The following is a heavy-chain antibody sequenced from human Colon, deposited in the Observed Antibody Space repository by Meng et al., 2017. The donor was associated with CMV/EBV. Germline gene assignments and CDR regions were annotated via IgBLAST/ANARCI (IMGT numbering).Heavy chain of an antibody. V-gene: IGHV3-66*01. CDR2: NYSGSST. CDR1: GFTVSSTH. Sequence: QVVGSGGDLVQPGWSLSLSCAASGFTVSSTHISWVRQAPGKGLEWVSVNYSGSSTYYADFVKGRFTISRDNSKNTLYLQMNSLSAEDTAVYYCARGYSGTSSWGQGTLVTVSS. J-gene: IGHJ4*02. CDR3: ARGYSGTSS. D-gene: IGHD1-26*01.